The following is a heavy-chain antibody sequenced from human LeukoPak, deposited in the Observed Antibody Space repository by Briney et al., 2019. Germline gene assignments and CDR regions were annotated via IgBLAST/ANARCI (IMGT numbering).Heavy chain of an antibody. CDR3: ARDWKTNSFDY. D-gene: IGHD1-1*01. CDR2: IWYDGSNK. CDR1: GFTFSNYG. J-gene: IGHJ4*02. V-gene: IGHV3-33*01. Sequence: GGSLRLSCAASGFTFSNYGMHWVRQGPGKGLEWVAVIWYDGSNKYYADYVEGRFTISRDISKNTLYLQMDSLRAEDTAIYYCARDWKTNSFDYWGQGTLVTVSS.